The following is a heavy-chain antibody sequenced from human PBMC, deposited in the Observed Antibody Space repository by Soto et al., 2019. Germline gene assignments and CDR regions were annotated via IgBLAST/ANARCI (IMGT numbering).Heavy chain of an antibody. CDR3: AREPTYCSSTSCYFDY. J-gene: IGHJ4*02. V-gene: IGHV4-59*01. CDR2: IYYSGST. D-gene: IGHD2-2*01. Sequence: QVQLQESGPGLVKPSETLSLTCTVSGGSISSYYWSWIRQPPGKGLEWIGYIYYSGSTNYNPSLKSRVTISVATSKNQFSLKLSSVTAADTAVYYCAREPTYCSSTSCYFDYWGQGTLVTVSS. CDR1: GGSISSYY.